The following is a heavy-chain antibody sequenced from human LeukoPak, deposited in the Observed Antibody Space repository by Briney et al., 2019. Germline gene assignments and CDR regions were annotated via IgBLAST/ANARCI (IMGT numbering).Heavy chain of an antibody. J-gene: IGHJ4*02. Sequence: SETLSLTCTVSGGSISSYYWSWIRQPPGKGLEWIGYIYYSGSTNYNPSLKSRVTISVDTSKNQFSLKLSSVTAADTAVYYCARHCSGGSCYTEWGQGTLVTVSS. CDR1: GGSISSYY. CDR2: IYYSGST. V-gene: IGHV4-59*01. D-gene: IGHD2-15*01. CDR3: ARHCSGGSCYTE.